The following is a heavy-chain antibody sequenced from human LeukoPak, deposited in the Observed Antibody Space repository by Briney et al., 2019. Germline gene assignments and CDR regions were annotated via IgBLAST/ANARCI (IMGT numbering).Heavy chain of an antibody. CDR1: RLTFSSYW. D-gene: IGHD3-3*01. Sequence: PGGSLRLSCAASRLTFSSYWMSWVRQAPGKGVEWVANIKQDGSEKYYVDSVKGRFTISRDNAKNSLYLQMNSLRAEDTAVYYCARSIIGVEENYFDYWGQGTLVTVSS. V-gene: IGHV3-7*01. CDR2: IKQDGSEK. J-gene: IGHJ4*02. CDR3: ARSIIGVEENYFDY.